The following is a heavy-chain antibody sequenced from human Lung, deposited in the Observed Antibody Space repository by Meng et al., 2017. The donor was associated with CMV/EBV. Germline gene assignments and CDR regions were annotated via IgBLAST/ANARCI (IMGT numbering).Heavy chain of an antibody. J-gene: IGHJ6*01. Sequence: SXTVSGGSISSGGYYWSWIRQHPGKGLEWIGYIYYSGSTYYNPSLKSRVTISVDTSKNQFSLKLSSVTAADTAVYYCARDRSHSYYYYGMDVWGQGXTVTVSS. CDR1: GGSISSGGYY. CDR3: ARDRSHSYYYYGMDV. V-gene: IGHV4-31*02. CDR2: IYYSGST.